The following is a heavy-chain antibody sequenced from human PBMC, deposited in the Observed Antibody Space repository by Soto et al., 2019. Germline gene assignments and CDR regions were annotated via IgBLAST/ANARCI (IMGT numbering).Heavy chain of an antibody. Sequence: QVQLVQSGAEVQKPGASVKVSCKTSGYIFNNFGITWVRQAPGLGLEWLGWIYSKAGTINFAQKFQGRVTMTTDTCTSTAYMELRSLTFDDSAVYFCASDIDFDIDYWGQGTLVPVS. CDR1: GYIFNNFG. CDR3: ASDIDFDIDY. CDR2: IYSKAGTI. J-gene: IGHJ4*02. D-gene: IGHD3-9*01. V-gene: IGHV1-18*01.